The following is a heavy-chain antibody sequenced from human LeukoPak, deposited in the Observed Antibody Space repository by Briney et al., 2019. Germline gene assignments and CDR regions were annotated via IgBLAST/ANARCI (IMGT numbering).Heavy chain of an antibody. CDR3: ARGRGQYCSGGNCYYYYDMDV. V-gene: IGHV1-69*13. Sequence: SVKVSCKTSGGIFSNYGINWVRQAPGQGLEWMGGIIPIFGSAKYAQKFQGRVTITADESTSTAYMELRRLRYEDTAVYYCARGRGQYCSGGNCYYYYDMDVWGKGTTVSIS. D-gene: IGHD2-15*01. J-gene: IGHJ6*03. CDR1: GGIFSNYG. CDR2: IIPIFGSA.